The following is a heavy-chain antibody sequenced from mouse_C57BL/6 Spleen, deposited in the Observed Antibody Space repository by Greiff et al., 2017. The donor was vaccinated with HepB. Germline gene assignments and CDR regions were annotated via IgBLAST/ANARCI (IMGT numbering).Heavy chain of an antibody. Sequence: QVQLKQPGAELVKPGASVKLSCKASGYTFTSYWMHWVKQRPGQGLEWIGMIHPNSGSTNYNEKFKSKATLTVDKSSSTAYMQLSSLTSEDSAVYYCARGAYGSSLSYWYFDVWGTGTTVTVSS. V-gene: IGHV1-64*01. D-gene: IGHD1-1*01. J-gene: IGHJ1*03. CDR3: ARGAYGSSLSYWYFDV. CDR2: IHPNSGST. CDR1: GYTFTSYW.